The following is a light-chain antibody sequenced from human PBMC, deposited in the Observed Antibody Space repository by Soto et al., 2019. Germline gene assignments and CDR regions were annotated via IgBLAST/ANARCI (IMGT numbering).Light chain of an antibody. V-gene: IGKV3-20*01. CDR1: QSVRYNY. CDR2: DAS. Sequence: EIVLTQSPATLSFSPGEGATLSCRASQSVRYNYLAWYQQKPGQTPRLLIYDASSRATGIPDRISGSGSGTDFTLTISRLEPEDFAVYYCQQYGSAPFTFGPGTTVDIK. CDR3: QQYGSAPFT. J-gene: IGKJ3*01.